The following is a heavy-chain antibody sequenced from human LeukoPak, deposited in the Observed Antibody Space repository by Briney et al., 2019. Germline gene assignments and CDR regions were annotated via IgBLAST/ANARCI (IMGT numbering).Heavy chain of an antibody. CDR2: IKSRADGGTT. CDR3: LIFPGR. D-gene: IGHD3-3*01. CDR1: GFSVINAW. Sequence: AGGSLRLSCAVSGFSVINAWMSWVRQAPGQGLEWVGRIKSRADGGTTGYAAPVEGRFSISRDDSENTLYLQMNSLQIDDTALYYCLIFPGRWGQGTLVTVSS. V-gene: IGHV3-15*05. J-gene: IGHJ4*02.